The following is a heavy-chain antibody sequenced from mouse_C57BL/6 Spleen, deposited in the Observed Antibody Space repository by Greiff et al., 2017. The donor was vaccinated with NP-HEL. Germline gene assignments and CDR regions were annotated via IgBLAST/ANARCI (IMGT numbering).Heavy chain of an antibody. J-gene: IGHJ1*03. Sequence: EVQLVESGGGLVKPGGSLKLSCAASGFTFSSYAMSWVRQTPEKRLEWVATISDGGSYTYYPDNVKGRFTISRDNAKNNLYLQMSHLKSEDTAMYYCARDQLGRGGYFDVWGTGTTVTVSS. CDR1: GFTFSSYA. CDR2: ISDGGSYT. D-gene: IGHD4-1*02. V-gene: IGHV5-4*01. CDR3: ARDQLGRGGYFDV.